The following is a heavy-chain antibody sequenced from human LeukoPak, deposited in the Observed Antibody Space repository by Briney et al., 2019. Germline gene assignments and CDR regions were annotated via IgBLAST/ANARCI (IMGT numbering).Heavy chain of an antibody. J-gene: IGHJ4*02. CDR2: ITSNGAAT. CDR3: ARDLSSGSYGS. V-gene: IGHV3-20*04. D-gene: IGHD1-26*01. CDR1: GFTFDIYG. Sequence: RPGGSLRLSCAASGFTFDIYGMNWVRQAPGKELEWVSGITSNGAATGYADSVKGRFTISRDNAKYSLYLQMNSLRAEDTALYFCARDLSSGSYGSWGQGTLVTVSS.